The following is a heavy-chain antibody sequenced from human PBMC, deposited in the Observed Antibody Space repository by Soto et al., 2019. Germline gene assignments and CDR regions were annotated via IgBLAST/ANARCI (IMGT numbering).Heavy chain of an antibody. CDR2: IYYSGST. CDR3: VRAATSRAAAGIIYYYGMDV. V-gene: IGHV4-39*01. J-gene: IGHJ6*02. Sequence: PSETLSLTCTVSGGSISSSSYYWGCIRQPPGKGPEWIGSIYYSGSTYYNPSLKSRVTISVDTSKNQFSLKLSSVTAADTAVYYCVRAATSRAAAGIIYYYGMDVWGQGTTVTVSS. D-gene: IGHD6-13*01. CDR1: GGSISSSSYY.